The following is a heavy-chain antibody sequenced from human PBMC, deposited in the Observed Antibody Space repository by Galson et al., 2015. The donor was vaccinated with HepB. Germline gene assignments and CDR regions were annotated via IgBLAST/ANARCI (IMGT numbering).Heavy chain of an antibody. D-gene: IGHD1-26*01. CDR3: TRDLAIVGPIFFDY. CDR2: VSANGKT. J-gene: IGHJ4*02. Sequence: SVKVSCKASGYTFTSFGISWVRQAPGQGLEWLGWVSANGKTNYAQKVQGRITMTTDTSTNIAYMELRSLTFGDTAVYYCTRDLAIVGPIFFDYWGPGTLVIVSS. V-gene: IGHV1-18*04. CDR1: GYTFTSFG.